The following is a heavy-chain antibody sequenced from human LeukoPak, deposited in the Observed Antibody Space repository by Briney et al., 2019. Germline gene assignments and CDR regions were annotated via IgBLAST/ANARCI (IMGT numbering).Heavy chain of an antibody. J-gene: IGHJ4*02. CDR1: GLTFSNYA. CDR2: ITGNGGNT. CDR3: AKKGGDDYGSGTYLAFDY. V-gene: IGHV3-23*01. D-gene: IGHD3-10*01. Sequence: GGSLRLSCAASGLTFSNYAMSWVRQAPGRGLEWVSAITGNGGNTHYADSVKGRFTISRDNSKNTVYLQMSSLRAEDTAIYYCAKKGGDDYGSGTYLAFDYWGQGTLVTVSS.